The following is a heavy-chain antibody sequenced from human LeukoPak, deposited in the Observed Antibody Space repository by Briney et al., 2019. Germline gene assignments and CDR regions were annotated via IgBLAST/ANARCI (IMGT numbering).Heavy chain of an antibody. Sequence: GGSLRLSCAASGFTFSSYGMSWVRQAPGKGLEWVSAISGSGGSTYYADSVKGRFTISRDNSKNTLYLQMNSLRAEDTAVYYCAKSITMIVVAPGAFDIWGQGTMVTVSS. CDR1: GFTFSSYG. CDR3: AKSITMIVVAPGAFDI. CDR2: ISGSGGST. V-gene: IGHV3-23*01. J-gene: IGHJ3*02. D-gene: IGHD3-22*01.